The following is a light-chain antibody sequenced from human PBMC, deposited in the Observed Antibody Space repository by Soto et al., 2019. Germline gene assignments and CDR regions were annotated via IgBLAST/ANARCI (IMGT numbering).Light chain of an antibody. V-gene: IGKV3-11*01. Sequence: EIVLTQSPATLSLSPGERATLSCRASQSVSSYIAWYQQKPGQAPRLLIYDVSNRATGIPARFSGSGSGTDFTLTISILEPEDFAVYYCQQRSNWPPTFGQGTKVEIK. CDR3: QQRSNWPPT. CDR2: DVS. J-gene: IGKJ1*01. CDR1: QSVSSY.